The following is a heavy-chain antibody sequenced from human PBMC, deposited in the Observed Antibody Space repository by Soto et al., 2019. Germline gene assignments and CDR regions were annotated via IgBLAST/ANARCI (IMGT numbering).Heavy chain of an antibody. Sequence: ASVKVSCKTSGDSFNDYYIHWVRQAPGQGLEWMGWINPNGGATKYAPKFQGRVTVTRDTSIRTVYLELRSLRSDDPAVYYCATRTLGLFYYYGMDVWGQGTTVPVSS. CDR2: INPNGGAT. CDR3: ATRTLGLFYYYGMDV. V-gene: IGHV1-2*02. D-gene: IGHD3-16*01. J-gene: IGHJ6*02. CDR1: GDSFNDYY.